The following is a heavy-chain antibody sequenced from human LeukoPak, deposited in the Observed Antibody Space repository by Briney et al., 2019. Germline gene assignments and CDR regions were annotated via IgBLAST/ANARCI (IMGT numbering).Heavy chain of an antibody. CDR2: IYHSGST. D-gene: IGHD3-22*01. J-gene: IGHJ4*02. V-gene: IGHV4-38-2*02. CDR3: ARDSSGYSFDY. CDR1: GYSISSGYY. Sequence: SETLSLTCTVSGYSISSGYYWGWIRQPPGKGLEWIGSIYHSGSTCYNPSLKSRVTISVDTSKNQFSLKLSSVTAADTAVYYCARDSSGYSFDYWGQGTLVTVSS.